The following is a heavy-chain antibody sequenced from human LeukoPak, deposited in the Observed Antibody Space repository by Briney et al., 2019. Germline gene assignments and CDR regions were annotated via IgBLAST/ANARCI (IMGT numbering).Heavy chain of an antibody. CDR1: GFTFSSYA. J-gene: IGHJ4*02. Sequence: GGSLRLSCAASGFTFSSYAMTWVRQAPGKGLEWVSAIGGRGDNTYYADSVRGRFTISRDNSKNTLYLQMNSLRAEDTAIYYCAKNGGDSYGTGHFDYWGQGTLVTVSS. CDR3: AKNGGDSYGTGHFDY. D-gene: IGHD2-21*02. CDR2: IGGRGDNT. V-gene: IGHV3-23*01.